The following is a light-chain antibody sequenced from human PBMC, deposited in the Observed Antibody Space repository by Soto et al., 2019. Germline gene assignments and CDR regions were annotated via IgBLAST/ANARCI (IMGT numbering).Light chain of an antibody. CDR1: SSDIGAYKY. CDR2: DVS. J-gene: IGLJ2*01. Sequence: QSVLTQPASVSGSPGQSITISCTGTSSDIGAYKYVSWYQHYPGKAPKLMIYDVSNRPSGVSNRFSGSKSGNTASLTISGLQAEDEADYYCISYTTSSTVVFGGGTQLTVL. V-gene: IGLV2-14*03. CDR3: ISYTTSSTVV.